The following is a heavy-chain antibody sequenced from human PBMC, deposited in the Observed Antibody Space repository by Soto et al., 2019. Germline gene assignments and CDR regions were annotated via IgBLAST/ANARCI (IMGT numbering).Heavy chain of an antibody. D-gene: IGHD3-16*02. CDR2: ISAYNGNT. V-gene: IGHV1-18*01. Sequence: ASVKVSCKASGYTFTSYGISWVRQAPGQGLEWMGWISAYNGNTNYAQKLQGRVTMTTDTSTSTAYMELRSLRSDDTAGYYGARDGGYYDYIWGSYRSLNDAFDIWGQGTMVTVSS. J-gene: IGHJ3*02. CDR1: GYTFTSYG. CDR3: ARDGGYYDYIWGSYRSLNDAFDI.